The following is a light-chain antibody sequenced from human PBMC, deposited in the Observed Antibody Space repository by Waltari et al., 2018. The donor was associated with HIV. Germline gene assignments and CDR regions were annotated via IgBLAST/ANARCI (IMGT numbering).Light chain of an antibody. V-gene: IGKV1-9*01. CDR1: QGISSY. CDR2: AAS. J-gene: IGKJ4*01. Sequence: DIQLNQSPSFLSASVADRVTLTCRASQGISSYLAWYQQKPGKAPNLLIYAASTLQYGVPSRFSGSGSGTEFTLTISSLQPEDFATYYCQQLNSYPLTFGGGTKVEIK. CDR3: QQLNSYPLT.